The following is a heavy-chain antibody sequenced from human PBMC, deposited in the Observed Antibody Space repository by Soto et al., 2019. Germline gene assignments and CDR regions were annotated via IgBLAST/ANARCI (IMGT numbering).Heavy chain of an antibody. CDR3: ASVRYSGSYYGS. Sequence: GGSLRISCAASGFTFSDHYMDWVRQSPGKGLEWVGRTRNKANSYTTEYAASVKGRFTISRDDSKNSLYLQMNSLKTEDTAVYYCASVRYSGSYYGSWGQGTLVTVSS. V-gene: IGHV3-72*01. CDR2: TRNKANSYTT. J-gene: IGHJ5*02. D-gene: IGHD1-26*01. CDR1: GFTFSDHY.